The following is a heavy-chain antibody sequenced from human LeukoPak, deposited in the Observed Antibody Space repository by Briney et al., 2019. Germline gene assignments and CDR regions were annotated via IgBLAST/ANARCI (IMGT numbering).Heavy chain of an antibody. CDR1: GFTFSDYY. J-gene: IGHJ4*02. D-gene: IGHD3-3*01. CDR2: ISSSGSTI. V-gene: IGHV3-11*01. Sequence: GGSLRLSWAASGFTFSDYYMSWIRQAPGKGLEWVSYISSSGSTIYYADSVKGRFTISRDNAKNSLYLQMNSLRAEDTAVYYCASWSWYYDFWSGYLDYWGQGTLVTVSS. CDR3: ASWSWYYDFWSGYLDY.